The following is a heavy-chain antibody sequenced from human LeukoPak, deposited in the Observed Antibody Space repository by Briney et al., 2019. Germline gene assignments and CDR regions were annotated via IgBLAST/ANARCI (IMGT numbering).Heavy chain of an antibody. D-gene: IGHD3-9*01. CDR2: IYYRGTT. Sequence: SETLSLTCIVSGGSISSSDYYWGWIRQPPGKGLEWIGSIYYRGTTYYNPSLKSRVTISVDTSKNQFSLILSSVTAADTAVYYCGREGIPYSPSPYYFDYWGQGNLVTVSS. V-gene: IGHV4-39*02. CDR1: GGSISSSDYY. CDR3: GREGIPYSPSPYYFDY. J-gene: IGHJ4*02.